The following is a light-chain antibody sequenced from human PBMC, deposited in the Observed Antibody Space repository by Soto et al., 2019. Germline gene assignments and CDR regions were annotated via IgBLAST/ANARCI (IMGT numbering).Light chain of an antibody. CDR3: QQYNNWPPIA. CDR2: GAS. J-gene: IGKJ5*01. CDR1: QSVSSN. V-gene: IGKV3-15*01. Sequence: EIVMTQSPATLSVSPGERATLACRASQSVSSNLAWYQQKPGQAPRLLIYGASTRATGIPARFSGSGSGTEFTLTISSLQSEDFTVYYCQQYNNWPPIAFGQGTRLEIK.